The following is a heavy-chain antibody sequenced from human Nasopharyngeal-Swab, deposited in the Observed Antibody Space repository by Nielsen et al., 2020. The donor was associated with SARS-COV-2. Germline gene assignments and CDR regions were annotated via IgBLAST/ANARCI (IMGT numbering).Heavy chain of an antibody. V-gene: IGHV1-69*13. D-gene: IGHD2-2*01. CDR2: IIPIFGTA. CDR1: GGTFSSYA. CDR3: ARGRFAVVPAASYYYYMDV. J-gene: IGHJ6*03. Sequence: SVKVSCKASGGTFSSYAISWVRQAPGQGLEWMGGIIPIFGTANYAQKFQGRVTITADESTSTACMELSSLRSEDTAVYYCARGRFAVVPAASYYYYMDVWGKGTTVTVSS.